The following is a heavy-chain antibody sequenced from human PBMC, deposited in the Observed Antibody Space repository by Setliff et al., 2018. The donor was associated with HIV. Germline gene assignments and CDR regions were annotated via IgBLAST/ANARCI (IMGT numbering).Heavy chain of an antibody. V-gene: IGHV4-59*01. J-gene: IGHJ4*02. CDR2: IYYSGST. D-gene: IGHD3-22*01. CDR1: GGSISRYY. CDR3: ARESVGYYDTSGFFN. Sequence: PSETLSLTCTVSGGSISRYYWSWIRQPPGKGLEWIGCIYYSGSTNYNPSLKSRVTISVDTSKKQFSLRLSSVTAADTAVYFCARESVGYYDTSGFFNWGQGTLVTVSS.